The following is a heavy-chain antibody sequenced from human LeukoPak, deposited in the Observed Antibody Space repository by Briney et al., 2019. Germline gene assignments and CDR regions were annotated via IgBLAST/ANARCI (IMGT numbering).Heavy chain of an antibody. CDR3: ASANSYGPAYFDY. V-gene: IGHV4-4*07. J-gene: IGHJ4*02. CDR2: IYTSGST. CDR1: GGSISSHY. D-gene: IGHD5-18*01. Sequence: SETLSLTCTVSGGSISSHYWSWIRQPAGKGLEWIGRIYTSGSTNYNPSLKSRVTMSVDTSKNQFSLKLSSVTAADTAVYYCASANSYGPAYFDYWGQGTLVTVSS.